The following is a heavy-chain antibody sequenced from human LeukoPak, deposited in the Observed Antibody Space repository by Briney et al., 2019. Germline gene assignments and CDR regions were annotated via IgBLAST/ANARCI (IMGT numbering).Heavy chain of an antibody. CDR3: ARDSRYYYYMDV. J-gene: IGHJ6*03. CDR1: GGSISSYY. CDR2: IYYSGST. V-gene: IGHV4-59*01. Sequence: PSETLSLTCTVSGGSISSYYWSWIRQPPGKGLEWVGYIYYSGSTNYNPSLKSRVTISVDTSKNQFSLKLSSVTAADTAGYYCARDSRYYYYMDVWGKGTTVTVSS.